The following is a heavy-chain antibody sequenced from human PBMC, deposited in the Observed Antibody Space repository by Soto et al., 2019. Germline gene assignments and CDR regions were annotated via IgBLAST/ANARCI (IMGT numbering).Heavy chain of an antibody. CDR1: GFSLTTIQVG. CDR3: AHLMITYGGVIADDAFDV. CDR2: IYWDNDK. J-gene: IGHJ3*01. Sequence: QITLKESGPTLVEPTQTLTLTCTFSGFSLTTIQVGVGWNRQPPGQALEWLAVIYWDNDKRYSPSLERRLTITKDTSKNQVVLTMTNMDPMDTATYYCAHLMITYGGVIADDAFDVWGQGTMVTVSS. D-gene: IGHD3-16*02. V-gene: IGHV2-5*02.